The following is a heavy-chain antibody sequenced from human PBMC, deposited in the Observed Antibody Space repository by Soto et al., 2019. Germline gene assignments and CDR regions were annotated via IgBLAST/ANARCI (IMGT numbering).Heavy chain of an antibody. V-gene: IGHV3-30*18. CDR2: ISYDGSNK. Sequence: GGSLRLSCAASGFTFSSYGMHWVRQAPGKGLEWVAVISYDGSNKYYADSVKGRFTISRDNSKNTLYLQMNSLRAEDTAVYYCAKDYEAHTWLDPVDYWGQGTLVTVSS. J-gene: IGHJ4*02. CDR3: AKDYEAHTWLDPVDY. CDR1: GFTFSSYG. D-gene: IGHD6-19*01.